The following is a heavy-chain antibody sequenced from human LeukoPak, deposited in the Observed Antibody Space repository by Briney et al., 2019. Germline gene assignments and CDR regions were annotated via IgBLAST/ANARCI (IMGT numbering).Heavy chain of an antibody. J-gene: IGHJ5*02. Sequence: ASVKVSCKASGGTFSSYAISWVRQAPGQGLEWMGGIVPIFGTANYAQKFQGRVTITADESTSTAYMELSSLRSEDTAVYYCARDPVLLWFGESEGFDPWGQGTLVTVSS. CDR2: IVPIFGTA. V-gene: IGHV1-69*13. D-gene: IGHD3-10*01. CDR1: GGTFSSYA. CDR3: ARDPVLLWFGESEGFDP.